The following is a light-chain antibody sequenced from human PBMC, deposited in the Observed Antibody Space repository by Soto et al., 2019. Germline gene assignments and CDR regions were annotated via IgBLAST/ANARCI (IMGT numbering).Light chain of an antibody. V-gene: IGLV1-44*01. CDR3: AAWDDRLNGAL. CDR1: SSNIGSNT. Sequence: QSALTQPPSASGTPGQRVTMSCSGGSSNIGSNTVSWYQHLPGTAPQLLIYSDTQRASGVADRFSGSKSGTSASLAISGLQSDVEADYYCAAWDDRLNGALFGTGTKVTVL. CDR2: SDT. J-gene: IGLJ1*01.